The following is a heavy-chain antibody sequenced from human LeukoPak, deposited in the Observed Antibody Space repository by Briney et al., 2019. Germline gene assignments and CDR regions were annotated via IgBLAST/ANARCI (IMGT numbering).Heavy chain of an antibody. CDR2: ISWNSGSI. Sequence: AGGSLRLSCAASGFTFDDYAMHWVRQAPGKGLEWVSGISWNSGSIGYADSVKGRFTISRDNAKNSLYLQMNSLRAEDMALYYCAKGGTANSSYMDVWGKGTTVTVSS. CDR1: GFTFDDYA. CDR3: AKGGTANSSYMDV. V-gene: IGHV3-9*03. D-gene: IGHD6-19*01. J-gene: IGHJ6*03.